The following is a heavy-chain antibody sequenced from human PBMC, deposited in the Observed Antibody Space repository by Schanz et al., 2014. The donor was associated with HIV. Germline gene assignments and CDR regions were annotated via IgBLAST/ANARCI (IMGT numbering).Heavy chain of an antibody. CDR3: ARGRKSLSGLGWFYFDY. V-gene: IGHV1-8*01. CDR2: MNPSTGNS. J-gene: IGHJ4*02. CDR1: GYTFINYD. Sequence: QVQLVQSGAEVKKPGASVKVSCKASGYTFINYDIHWVRQASGLGLEWMGWMNPSTGNSGYAQMFQVRVTMTRDTSISTAYLEVDSLKSEDTAVYYCARGRKSLSGLGWFYFDYWAQGTLVSVSS. D-gene: IGHD3-9*01.